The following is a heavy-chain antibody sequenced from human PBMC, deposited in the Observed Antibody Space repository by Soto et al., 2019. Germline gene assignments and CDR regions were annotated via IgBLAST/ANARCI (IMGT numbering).Heavy chain of an antibody. J-gene: IGHJ4*02. CDR1: GGSISSGGYS. CDR3: ARSSDYSFDFLIY. Sequence: PSETLSLTCAVSGGSISSGGYSWSWIRQPPGKGLEWIGYIYHSGSTYYSPSLKSRVTISVDKSKNQFSLKLSSVTAADTAVYYCARSSDYSFDFLIYWGQGTLVTVSS. V-gene: IGHV4-30-2*01. D-gene: IGHD4-4*01. CDR2: IYHSGST.